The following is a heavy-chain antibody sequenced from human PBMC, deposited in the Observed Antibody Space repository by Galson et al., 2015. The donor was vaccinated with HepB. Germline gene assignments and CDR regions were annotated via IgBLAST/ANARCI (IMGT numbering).Heavy chain of an antibody. D-gene: IGHD3-10*01. V-gene: IGHV3-13*01. CDR3: ARGHPVVRGVISDMDV. CDR1: GFTFSSQG. Sequence: SLRLSCAASGFTFSSQGMHWVRQTTGRGLEWVSGIGTIGDTFYSTSVRGRFTISRENAKNSLYLQMKSLRDDDTAVYYCARGHPVVRGVISDMDVWGQGTTVTVSS. CDR2: IGTIGDT. J-gene: IGHJ6*02.